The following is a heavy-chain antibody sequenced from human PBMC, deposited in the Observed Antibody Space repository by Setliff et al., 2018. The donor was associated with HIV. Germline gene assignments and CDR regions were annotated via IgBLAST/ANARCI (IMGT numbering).Heavy chain of an antibody. CDR1: GYLFTGYY. J-gene: IGHJ4*02. V-gene: IGHV1-18*04. D-gene: IGHD3-3*01. CDR2: ISPYNGDA. CDR3: ARMQAYYNFWRSTYYFDY. Sequence: ASVKVSCKASGYLFTGYYMHWVRQAPGHGLEWMGYISPYNGDAYYAEKFQGRVTMTTDKSTTAVSIELTNLRSDDTAVYFCARMQAYYNFWRSTYYFDYWGQGTPVTVSS.